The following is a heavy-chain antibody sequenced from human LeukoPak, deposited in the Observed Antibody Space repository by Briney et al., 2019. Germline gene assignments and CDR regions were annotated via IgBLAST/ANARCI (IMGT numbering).Heavy chain of an antibody. V-gene: IGHV1-69*02. CDR3: ARVRRNGARVGGEAFDI. J-gene: IGHJ3*02. D-gene: IGHD3-16*01. CDR2: IIPILGIA. Sequence: SVKVSCKASGGTFSSYTISWVRQAPGQGLEWMGRIIPILGIANYAQKFQGRVTITADKSTSTAYMELSSLRSEDTAVYYCARVRRNGARVGGEAFDIWGKGTMVTV. CDR1: GGTFSSYT.